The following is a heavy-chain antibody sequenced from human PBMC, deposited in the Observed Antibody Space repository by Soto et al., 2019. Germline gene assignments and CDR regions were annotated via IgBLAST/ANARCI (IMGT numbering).Heavy chain of an antibody. CDR3: VRDRRYAFDI. CDR2: ISYDGSNK. CDR1: GFTFSSYG. Sequence: PGGSLRLSCAASGFTFSSYGMHWVRQAPGKGLEWVAVISYDGSNKYYADSVKGRFTISRDNAKNSLYLQMNSLRDEDTAVYYCVRDRRYAFDIWGQGAMVTVSS. J-gene: IGHJ3*02. V-gene: IGHV3-30*03. D-gene: IGHD3-3*01.